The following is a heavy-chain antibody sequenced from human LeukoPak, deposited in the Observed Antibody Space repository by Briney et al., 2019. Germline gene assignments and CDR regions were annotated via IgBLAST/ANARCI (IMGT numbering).Heavy chain of an antibody. CDR1: GGSFSGYY. CDR2: INHSGST. CDR3: ARYERQWLASRFDP. Sequence: PSETLSLTCAVYGGSFSGYYWSWIRQPPGKGLEWIGEINHSGSTNYNPSLKSRVTISVDTSKNQFSLKLSSVTAADTAVYYCARYERQWLASRFDPWGQGTLVTVSP. D-gene: IGHD6-19*01. V-gene: IGHV4-34*01. J-gene: IGHJ5*02.